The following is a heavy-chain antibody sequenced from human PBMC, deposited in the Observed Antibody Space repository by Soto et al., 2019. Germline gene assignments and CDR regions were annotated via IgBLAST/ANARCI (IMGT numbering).Heavy chain of an antibody. J-gene: IGHJ4*02. Sequence: QVQLVQSGAEVKKPGASVTVSCKASGYTFTANGVSWVRQAPGHGLEWIGWISTSNGQTNYAHSLQGSVTMTTDTSTSTAYLEVRSLRSDDTAVYWCARDVGYSYGYGYGYWGQGTLVTVSS. D-gene: IGHD5-18*01. CDR2: ISTSNGQT. CDR1: GYTFTANG. V-gene: IGHV1-18*04. CDR3: ARDVGYSYGYGYGY.